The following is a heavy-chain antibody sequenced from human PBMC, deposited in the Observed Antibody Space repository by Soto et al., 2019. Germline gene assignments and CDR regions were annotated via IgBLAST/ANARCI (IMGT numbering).Heavy chain of an antibody. V-gene: IGHV4-34*01. CDR3: ARGVDSGYDSDWFDP. CDR1: GGSFSGYY. J-gene: IGHJ5*02. CDR2: INHSGST. D-gene: IGHD5-12*01. Sequence: QVQLQQWGAGLLKPSETLSLTCAVYGGSFSGYYWSWIRQPPGKGLEWIGEINHSGSTNYNPSLKSRLTISVDTSKNQFSLKLSSVTAADTAVYYCARGVDSGYDSDWFDPWGQGTLVTVSS.